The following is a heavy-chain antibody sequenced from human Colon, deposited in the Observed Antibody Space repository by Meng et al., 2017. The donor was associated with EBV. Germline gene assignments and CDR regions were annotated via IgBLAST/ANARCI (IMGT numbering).Heavy chain of an antibody. J-gene: IGHJ1*01. D-gene: IGHD1-26*01. CDR1: GFTFSSYS. V-gene: IGHV3-21*04. CDR3: AKGGGSSAAEYFQH. CDR2: ISSGSNYI. Sequence: EVQLAEAGVGLFKPGGSLRPSGAASGFTFSSYSMNWVRQAPGGGLEWVSSISSGSNYIHYADSVKGRFTISRDNAQNSVYLQMNSLRAEDTAVYYCAKGGGSSAAEYFQHWGQGTLVTVSS.